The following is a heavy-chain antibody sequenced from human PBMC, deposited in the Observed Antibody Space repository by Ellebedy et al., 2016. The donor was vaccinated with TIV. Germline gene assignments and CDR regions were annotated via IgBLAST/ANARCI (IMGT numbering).Heavy chain of an antibody. CDR2: INPSGGST. D-gene: IGHD3-10*01. Sequence: ASVKVSCKASGGTFTSYYMHWVRQAPGQGLEWMGIINPSGGSTSYAQKLQGRVTMTRDTSTSTVYMELSSLRSEDTAVYYCARLLYGSGSYRGAFDIWGQGTMVTVSS. V-gene: IGHV1-46*04. CDR1: GGTFTSYY. J-gene: IGHJ3*02. CDR3: ARLLYGSGSYRGAFDI.